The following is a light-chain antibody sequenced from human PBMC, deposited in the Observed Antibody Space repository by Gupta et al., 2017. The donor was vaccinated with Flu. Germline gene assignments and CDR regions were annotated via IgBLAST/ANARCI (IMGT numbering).Light chain of an antibody. J-gene: IGKJ2*03. V-gene: IGKV3-20*01. Sequence: TVLTQSTDTLSLSPGETATLSCRASQSVSTSYLSWYQQKPGQAPRLLIYTASSRDTGVPDRFSGSGSGTDFTLTITRREPEDFGMYFCQQYGSSPPYSFGQGTKLAIK. CDR1: QSVSTSY. CDR3: QQYGSSPPYS. CDR2: TAS.